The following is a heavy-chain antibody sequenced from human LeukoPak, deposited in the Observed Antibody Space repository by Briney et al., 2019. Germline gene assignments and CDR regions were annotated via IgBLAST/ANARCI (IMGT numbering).Heavy chain of an antibody. CDR3: ARPAKGAYYYYYMDV. V-gene: IGHV1-18*01. D-gene: IGHD2-2*01. CDR1: DYTLLTCG. CDR2: ISTYNGNT. Sequence: GASVKVSCKASDYTLLTCGIAWVRHAPGQGLEWMGWISTYNGNTHYAQKLQGRVTMTTDTSTRTAYIELRSLTSNDTGIYYCARPAKGAYYYYYMDVWGRGTTVTVSS. J-gene: IGHJ6*03.